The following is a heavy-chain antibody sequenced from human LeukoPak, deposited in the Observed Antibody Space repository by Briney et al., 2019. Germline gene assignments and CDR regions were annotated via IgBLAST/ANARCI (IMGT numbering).Heavy chain of an antibody. D-gene: IGHD6-6*01. CDR3: AREIASSVEF. CDR1: GASTITTDYH. V-gene: IGHV4-39*02. Sequence: SETLSLTCTVSGASTITTDYHWGWIRQPPGKGLEWIGSIYYSGTTYYNPSLKSRLTISVDTSRNHFSLSLSSVTAADTAIYYCAREIASSVEFWGQGSLVTVSS. CDR2: IYYSGTT. J-gene: IGHJ4*02.